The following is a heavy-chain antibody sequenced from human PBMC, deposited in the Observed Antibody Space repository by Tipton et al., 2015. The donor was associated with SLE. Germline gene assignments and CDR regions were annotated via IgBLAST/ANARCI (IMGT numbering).Heavy chain of an antibody. J-gene: IGHJ4*02. CDR2: IYYSGST. D-gene: IGHD2/OR15-2a*01. Sequence: TLSLTCTVSGGSISSYYWSWIRQPPGKGLEWIGYIYYSGSTNYNPSLKSRVTISVDTSKNQFPLKLSSVTAADTAVYYCARDEYPSLKLFDSWGQGTLVTVSS. V-gene: IGHV4-59*12. CDR1: GGSISSYY. CDR3: ARDEYPSLKLFDS.